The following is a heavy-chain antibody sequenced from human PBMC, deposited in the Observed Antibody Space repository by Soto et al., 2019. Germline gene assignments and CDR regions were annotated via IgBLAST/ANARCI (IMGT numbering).Heavy chain of an antibody. CDR1: GGTFSSYA. CDR3: ARRIPLGGYSYGYHFDY. J-gene: IGHJ4*02. CDR2: IIPIFGTA. D-gene: IGHD5-18*01. V-gene: IGHV1-69*13. Sequence: ASVKVSCKASGGTFSSYAISWVRQAPGQGLEWMGGIIPIFGTANYAQKFQGRVTITADESTSTAYMELSSLRSEDTAVYYCARRIPLGGYSYGYHFDYWGQGTLVTVSS.